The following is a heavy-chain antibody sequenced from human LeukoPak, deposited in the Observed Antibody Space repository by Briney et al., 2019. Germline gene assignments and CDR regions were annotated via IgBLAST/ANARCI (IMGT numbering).Heavy chain of an antibody. V-gene: IGHV1-2*02. CDR3: VRGEDCSRTRCSHYSYMDL. J-gene: IGHJ6*03. CDR1: GYTFTDYY. CDR2: INPDNGAT. D-gene: IGHD2-21*01. Sequence: ASVKVSCKASGYTFTDYYLHWVRQAPGQGPEWMGWINPDNGATNYAQKFQGRVTMTSDTSITTAYMELIRLRSDDTAVYHCVRGEDCSRTRCSHYSYMDLWGEGTAVTVSS.